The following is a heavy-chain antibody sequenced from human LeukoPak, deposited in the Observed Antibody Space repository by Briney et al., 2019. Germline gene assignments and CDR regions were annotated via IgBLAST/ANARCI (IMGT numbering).Heavy chain of an antibody. J-gene: IGHJ5*02. CDR3: ARLNKPGWFDP. Sequence: SETLSLTCTVSGGSISSSNCYWGWIRQPPGKGLEWIANIYYSGSTYYTPSLKSRVTISVDTSKNQFSLQLSSVTAADTAVYYCARLNKPGWFDPWGQGTLVTVSS. V-gene: IGHV4-39*01. CDR1: GGSISSSNCY. CDR2: IYYSGST. D-gene: IGHD1-14*01.